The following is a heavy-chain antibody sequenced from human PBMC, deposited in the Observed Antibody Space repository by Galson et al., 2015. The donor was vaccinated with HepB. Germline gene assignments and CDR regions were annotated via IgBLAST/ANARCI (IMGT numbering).Heavy chain of an antibody. J-gene: IGHJ4*02. D-gene: IGHD5-12*01. Sequence: SLRLSCAASGFTFSSYAMHWVRQAPGKGLEWVGVISYDGSNKYYAGSVKGRFTISRDNSKITLYLQMNSLRAEDTAVYYCARGSRWGMIVATFEGRPFDYWGQGTLVTVSS. CDR1: GFTFSSYA. CDR2: ISYDGSNK. CDR3: ARGSRWGMIVATFEGRPFDY. V-gene: IGHV3-30*04.